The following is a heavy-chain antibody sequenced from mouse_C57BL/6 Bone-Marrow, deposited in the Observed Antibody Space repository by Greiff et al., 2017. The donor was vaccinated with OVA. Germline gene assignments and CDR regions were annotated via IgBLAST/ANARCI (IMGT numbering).Heavy chain of an antibody. J-gene: IGHJ1*03. CDR2: INSDGGST. Sequence: EVQGVESGGGLVQPGESLKLSCESNEYEFPSHDMSWVRKTPEKRLELVAAINSDGGSTYYPDTMERRFIISRDNTKKTLYLQMSSLRAVDTAVYYCARHDYYGSSPPDVWGTGTTVTASS. CDR3: ARHDYYGSSPPDV. D-gene: IGHD1-1*01. V-gene: IGHV5-2*01. CDR1: EYEFPSHD.